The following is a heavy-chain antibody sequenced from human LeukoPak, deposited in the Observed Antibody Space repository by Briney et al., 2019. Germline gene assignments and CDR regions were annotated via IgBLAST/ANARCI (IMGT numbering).Heavy chain of an antibody. Sequence: ASVKVSCKASGYTFTGYYMHWVRQAPGQGLEWMGWINPNSGGTNYAQKLQGRVTMTTDTSTRTAYMELRSLRSDDTAVYYCARDQGNGDYPDWFDPWGQGTLVTVSS. J-gene: IGHJ5*02. D-gene: IGHD4-17*01. CDR1: GYTFTGYY. CDR2: INPNSGGT. V-gene: IGHV1-2*02. CDR3: ARDQGNGDYPDWFDP.